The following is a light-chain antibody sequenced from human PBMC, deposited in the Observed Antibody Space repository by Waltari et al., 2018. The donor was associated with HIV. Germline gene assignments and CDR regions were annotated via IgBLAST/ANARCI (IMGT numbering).Light chain of an antibody. CDR2: HTN. CDR3: AAWDDSLSAWL. CDR1: SPNIVTNH. J-gene: IGLJ2*01. Sequence: QSVLPQPPSASGTPGQRVTIPCSGSSPNIVTNHVSWYKQFPGTAPELVVYHTNQRPLGVPDRFSGSKSGTSASLAISGLRSEDEADYYCAAWDDSLSAWLFGGGTRLNVL. V-gene: IGLV1-47*01.